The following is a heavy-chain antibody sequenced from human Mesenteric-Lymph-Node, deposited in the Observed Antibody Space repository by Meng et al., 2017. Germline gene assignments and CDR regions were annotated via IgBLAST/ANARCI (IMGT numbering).Heavy chain of an antibody. CDR1: VGSISSGDW. CDR2: TSHSGST. V-gene: IGHV4-4*02. J-gene: IGHJ4*02. D-gene: IGHD3-22*01. Sequence: VVLPEAGPGMVKHSEHLSLVFAVAVGSISSGDWWCWVRQPPGKGLEWIGETSHSGSTNYSPSLKSRVTISLDKSKNQLSLKLNSVTAADTAVYYCASSDYYRSDYWGQGTLVTVSS. CDR3: ASSDYYRSDY.